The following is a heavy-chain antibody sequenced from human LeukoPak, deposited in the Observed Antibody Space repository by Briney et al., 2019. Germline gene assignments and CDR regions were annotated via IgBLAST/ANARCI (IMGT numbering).Heavy chain of an antibody. Sequence: GGSLRLSCAASGFTLTSYAMSWDRQAPGKGLEWVSAISGSGTDTYYADSVKGRFTISRDNSKNTIYLQMNSLRGEDTAVFYCAKAAYCRSGSCLHGRYGCWGQGTLVTVSS. CDR2: ISGSGTDT. D-gene: IGHD2-15*01. V-gene: IGHV3-23*01. J-gene: IGHJ4*02. CDR1: GFTLTSYA. CDR3: AKAAYCRSGSCLHGRYGC.